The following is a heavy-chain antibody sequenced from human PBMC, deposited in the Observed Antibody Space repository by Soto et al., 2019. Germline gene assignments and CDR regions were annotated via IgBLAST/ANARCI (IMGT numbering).Heavy chain of an antibody. J-gene: IGHJ6*02. V-gene: IGHV3-49*04. CDR2: IRRKAYVGTT. CDR3: TTDLYVFWRGYYSQGYYYYGMDV. CDR1: GFTFGDYA. Sequence: GGSLGLSCPGSGFTFGDYAMSWVRRAPGKGLASLGFIRRKAYVGTTEWAASVRGRHTFSRXDSDRIAYLQGISLRTEDTAVWYGTTDLYVFWRGYYSQGYYYYGMDVWGQGTTVTVSS. D-gene: IGHD3-3*01.